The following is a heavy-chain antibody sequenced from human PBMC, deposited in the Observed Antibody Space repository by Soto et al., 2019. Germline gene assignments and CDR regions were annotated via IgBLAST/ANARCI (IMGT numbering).Heavy chain of an antibody. CDR1: GGSISSGGYY. J-gene: IGHJ5*02. Sequence: SETLSLTCTVSGGSISSGGYYWSWIRQHPGKGLEWIGYIYYSGSTYYNPSLKSRVTISVDTSKNQFSLKLSSVTAADTAVYYCAREGESIAAPNPRGGWFDPWGQGTLVTVSS. CDR3: AREGESIAAPNPRGGWFDP. CDR2: IYYSGST. D-gene: IGHD6-6*01. V-gene: IGHV4-31*03.